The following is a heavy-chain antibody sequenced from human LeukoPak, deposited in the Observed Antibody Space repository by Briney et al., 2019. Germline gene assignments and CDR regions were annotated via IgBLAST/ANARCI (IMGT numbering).Heavy chain of an antibody. V-gene: IGHV1-18*01. CDR3: ARGSSSDWPLEY. Sequence: ASVKVSCKTSGYTFTSYGISWVRQAPGQRLERMGWINPYNGDTEYSQKLQGRITITKDTSATTAYMDLSTLRSEDTAVYYCARGSSSDWPLEYWGRGILVTVSS. CDR2: INPYNGDT. D-gene: IGHD6-19*01. CDR1: GYTFTSYG. J-gene: IGHJ4*02.